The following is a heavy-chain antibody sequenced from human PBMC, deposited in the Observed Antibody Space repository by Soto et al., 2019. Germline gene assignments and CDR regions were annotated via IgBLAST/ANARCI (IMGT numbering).Heavy chain of an antibody. Sequence: QVQLLQSGAEVKKPGSSVRVSCEASGGTFRTYAISWVRQAPGQGLEWMGEIIPIFGTVNYAQKFQGRVTITADEATTTVYMHLRSLRSEDTAVYYCAKGAVAGTPTSYYYYGMDAWGQGTTVTVSS. CDR1: GGTFRTYA. CDR3: AKGAVAGTPTSYYYYGMDA. CDR2: IIPIFGTV. D-gene: IGHD6-19*01. V-gene: IGHV1-69*12. J-gene: IGHJ6*02.